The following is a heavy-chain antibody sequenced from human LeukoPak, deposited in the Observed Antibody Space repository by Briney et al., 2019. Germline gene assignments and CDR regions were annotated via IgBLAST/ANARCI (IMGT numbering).Heavy chain of an antibody. V-gene: IGHV5-51*01. CDR2: IYPSDSGI. CDR1: GYTFTSYW. Sequence: VESLKISCKGSGYTFTSYWIAWVRQMPGRGLELMGVIYPSDSGIRYSPSFQGQVTISADKSISTAYLQWRSLKASDSAMYYCARHGVKDFDILTGYHFYNMDVWGKGTTVSVSS. D-gene: IGHD3-9*01. J-gene: IGHJ6*04. CDR3: ARHGVKDFDILTGYHFYNMDV.